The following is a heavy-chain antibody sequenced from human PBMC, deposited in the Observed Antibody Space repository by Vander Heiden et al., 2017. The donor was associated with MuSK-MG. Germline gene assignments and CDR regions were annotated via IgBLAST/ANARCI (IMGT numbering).Heavy chain of an antibody. V-gene: IGHV3-30*02. CDR2: IRYDGSNK. CDR3: AAIDVNNFSGNC. D-gene: IGHD1-26*01. J-gene: IGHJ4*02. Sequence: QVQLVESGGGVVQPGGSLRLSCAASGFIVSGYGMHWVRQAPGKGLEWVAFIRYDGSNKYYEDSVRGRFTISRDNSKNTLYLQMNGLRAEDTAVYYCAAIDVNNFSGNCWGQGTLVTVSS. CDR1: GFIVSGYG.